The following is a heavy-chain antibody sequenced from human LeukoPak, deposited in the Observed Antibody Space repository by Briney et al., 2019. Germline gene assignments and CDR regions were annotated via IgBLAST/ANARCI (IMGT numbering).Heavy chain of an antibody. CDR3: ARGYYDFWSGYGYNWFDP. CDR1: GGSISSYY. Sequence: SETLSLTCTVSGGSISSYYWSWIRQPPGKGLEWIGYIYYSGSTNYNPSLKSRVAISVDTSKNQFSLKLSSVTAADTAVYYCARGYYDFWSGYGYNWFDPWDQGTLVTVSS. D-gene: IGHD3-3*01. J-gene: IGHJ5*02. V-gene: IGHV4-59*01. CDR2: IYYSGST.